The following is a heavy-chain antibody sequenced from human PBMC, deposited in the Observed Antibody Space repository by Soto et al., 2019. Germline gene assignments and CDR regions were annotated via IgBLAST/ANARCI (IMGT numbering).Heavy chain of an antibody. CDR3: ARRSTDTAFWYFDL. Sequence: QVQLVQSGAEVKKPGASVKVSCQASGYALTSSGITWVRQAPGQGLEWMGWISEYNGNIDYAEKFQTRVALTTDTSTGTAFMELRDLRSDDTAVYYCARRSTDTAFWYFDLWGRGTLVTVSS. D-gene: IGHD3-3*02. J-gene: IGHJ2*01. CDR2: ISEYNGNI. V-gene: IGHV1-18*04. CDR1: GYALTSSG.